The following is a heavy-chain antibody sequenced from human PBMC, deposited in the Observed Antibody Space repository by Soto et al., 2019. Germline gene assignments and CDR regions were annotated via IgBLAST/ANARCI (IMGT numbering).Heavy chain of an antibody. V-gene: IGHV3-23*01. Sequence: EVQLLESGGGLVQPGGSLRLSCAASGFTFNSYAMSWVRQAPGQGLEWVSSVRGLGATTHHADSVQGRSTIPRDNSRNTLDLQMTSLRAEDTAVYYLAKLTQYSSSDYLHSWGQGTLVTVSS. CDR3: AKLTQYSSSDYLHS. D-gene: IGHD6-6*01. CDR2: VRGLGATT. J-gene: IGHJ4*02. CDR1: GFTFNSYA.